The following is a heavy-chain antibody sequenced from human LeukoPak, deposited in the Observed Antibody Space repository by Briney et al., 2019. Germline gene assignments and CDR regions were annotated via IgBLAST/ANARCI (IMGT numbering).Heavy chain of an antibody. Sequence: PSETLSLTCSVSGDSISTSSSYWGWIRQPPGKGLEWIGSIYYSGSTYYNTSLKSRVTISVDTSKKQFSLKLSSVTAADTAVYYCARLAGRYFDWLGRDDYWGQGTLVTVSS. V-gene: IGHV4-39*07. CDR1: GDSISTSSSY. D-gene: IGHD3-9*01. CDR2: IYYSGST. CDR3: ARLAGRYFDWLGRDDY. J-gene: IGHJ4*02.